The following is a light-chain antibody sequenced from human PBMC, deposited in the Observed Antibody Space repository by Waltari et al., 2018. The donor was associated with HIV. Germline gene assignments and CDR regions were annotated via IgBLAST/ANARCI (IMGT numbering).Light chain of an antibody. J-gene: IGLJ1*01. CDR3: AAWDDNLDAYV. CDR2: SND. V-gene: IGLV1-44*01. Sequence: QSVLTQPPSASATPGQRFTISCSGSSSNIGSNTVNWYQQFSGTAPKLLISSNDQRPSGVPDRFSGSNSGTSASLAITGLQSEDEADYYCAAWDDNLDAYVFGTGTKVTVL. CDR1: SSNIGSNT.